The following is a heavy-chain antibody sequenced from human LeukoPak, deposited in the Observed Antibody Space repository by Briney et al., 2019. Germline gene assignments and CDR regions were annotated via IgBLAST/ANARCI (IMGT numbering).Heavy chain of an antibody. CDR1: GFTVSSNN. CDR2: IYSGGST. V-gene: IGHV3-66*01. CDR3: ARDKGANYYGSGSAIDY. J-gene: IGHJ4*02. D-gene: IGHD3-10*01. Sequence: PGGSLRLSCAASGFTVSSNNMSWVRQAPGKGLEWVSVIYSGGSTYYADSVKGRFTISRDNSKNTLYLQMNSLRAEDTAVYYCARDKGANYYGSGSAIDYWGQGTLVTVSS.